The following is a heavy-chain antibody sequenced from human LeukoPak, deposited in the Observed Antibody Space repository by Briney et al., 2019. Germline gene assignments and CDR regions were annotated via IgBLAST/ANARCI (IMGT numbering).Heavy chain of an antibody. V-gene: IGHV4-34*01. CDR2: INHSGST. D-gene: IGHD3-10*01. J-gene: IGHJ4*02. Sequence: SEILSLTCAVYGGSFSGYYWSWIRQPPGKGLEWIGEINHSGSTNYNPSLKSRVTISVDTSKNQFSLKLSSVTAADTAVYYCASIYGSGTYADYWGQGTLVTVSS. CDR1: GGSFSGYY. CDR3: ASIYGSGTYADY.